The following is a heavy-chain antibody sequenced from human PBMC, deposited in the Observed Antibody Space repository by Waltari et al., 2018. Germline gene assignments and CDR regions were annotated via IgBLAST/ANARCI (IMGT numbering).Heavy chain of an antibody. V-gene: IGHV3-53*01. Sequence: EVQLVESGGGLIQPGGSLRLSCAASGFTVSSNYMSWVRQAPGKGREWVSVIYSGGSTYYADSVKGRFTISRDKSKNTLYLQMNSLRAEDTAVYYCARLDSSGLFDYWGQGTLVTVSS. J-gene: IGHJ4*02. CDR1: GFTVSSNY. CDR3: ARLDSSGLFDY. D-gene: IGHD3-22*01. CDR2: IYSGGST.